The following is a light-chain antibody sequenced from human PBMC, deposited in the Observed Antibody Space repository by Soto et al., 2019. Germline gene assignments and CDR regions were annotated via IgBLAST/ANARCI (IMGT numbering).Light chain of an antibody. Sequence: QLVLTQPPSASGTPGPRVTISCSGSSSNIGSNYVYWYQQLPGTAPQLLIYRNNQRPSGVPDRFSGSKSGTSASLAISGLRSEDEADYYCAAWDDSLSGVVFGGGTKLTVL. CDR3: AAWDDSLSGVV. J-gene: IGLJ2*01. CDR1: SSNIGSNY. V-gene: IGLV1-47*01. CDR2: RNN.